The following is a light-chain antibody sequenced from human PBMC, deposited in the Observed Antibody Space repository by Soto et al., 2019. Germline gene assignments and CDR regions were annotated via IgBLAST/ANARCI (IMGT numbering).Light chain of an antibody. CDR2: GAS. CDR1: QSVSSK. V-gene: IGKV3-20*01. Sequence: DIVLTQSPGTLSLSPGERATLSCRASQSVSSKLAWYQQKPGQAPRLLIYGASSRATGIPDRFSGSGSGTDFTLTISRLEPEDFAVYYCQQYGSSPLTFGGGTKVEIK. J-gene: IGKJ4*01. CDR3: QQYGSSPLT.